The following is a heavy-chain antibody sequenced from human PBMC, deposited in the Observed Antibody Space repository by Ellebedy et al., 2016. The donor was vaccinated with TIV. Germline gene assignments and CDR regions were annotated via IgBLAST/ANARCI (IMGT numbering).Heavy chain of an antibody. Sequence: GGSLRLSCAVSGFAFSSYWMSWVRQAPGKGLEWVANIYQDGSKENYLDSVKGRFTVSRDNAKNILYLQMNGLRGEDTAVYFCARDSKTSAWKGFDYWGQGTLVTVSS. J-gene: IGHJ4*02. D-gene: IGHD6-19*01. CDR1: GFAFSSYW. V-gene: IGHV3-7*01. CDR3: ARDSKTSAWKGFDY. CDR2: IYQDGSKE.